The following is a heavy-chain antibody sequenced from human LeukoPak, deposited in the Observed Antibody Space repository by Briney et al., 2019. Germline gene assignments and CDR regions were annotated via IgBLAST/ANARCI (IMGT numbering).Heavy chain of an antibody. J-gene: IGHJ4*02. CDR1: GFTFSSYA. CDR2: ISGSGGST. Sequence: PGGSLRLSCAASGFTFSSYAMSWVRQAPGKGLEWVSAISGSGGSTYYADSVRGRFTISRDNSKNTLYLQMNSLRAEDTAVYYCARDGGSYYEAFDYWGQGTLVTVSS. D-gene: IGHD1-26*01. V-gene: IGHV3-23*01. CDR3: ARDGGSYYEAFDY.